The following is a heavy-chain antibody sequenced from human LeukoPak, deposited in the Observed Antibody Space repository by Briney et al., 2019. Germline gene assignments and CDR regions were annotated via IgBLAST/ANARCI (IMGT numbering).Heavy chain of an antibody. Sequence: GRSLRLSCAASGFTFSHHGMHWVRQAPGKGLEWLAVIWYDGSERYYADSVKGRFTISRDNSKNTLYLQMNSLRAEDTAVYYCAKLIDYDFDYWGQGTLVTVSS. J-gene: IGHJ4*02. CDR1: GFTFSHHG. CDR3: AKLIDYDFDY. CDR2: IWYDGSER. D-gene: IGHD4-17*01. V-gene: IGHV3-33*06.